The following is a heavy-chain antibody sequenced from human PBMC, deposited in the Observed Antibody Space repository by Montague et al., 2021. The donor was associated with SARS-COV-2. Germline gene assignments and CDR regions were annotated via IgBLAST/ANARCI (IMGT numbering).Heavy chain of an antibody. CDR3: ARLGAITLVRGTTKADFSNYGMDV. Sequence: SETLSLTCAVSSGSFRGYYWSWIRQPPGKGPEWIGEINHSGGTTYNPSLESRVSISVDTSNKQFSLKVTSVTAADTAVYYCARLGAITLVRGTTKADFSNYGMDVWGQGTTVTVSS. V-gene: IGHV4-34*01. D-gene: IGHD3-10*01. CDR2: INHSGGT. J-gene: IGHJ6*02. CDR1: SGSFRGYY.